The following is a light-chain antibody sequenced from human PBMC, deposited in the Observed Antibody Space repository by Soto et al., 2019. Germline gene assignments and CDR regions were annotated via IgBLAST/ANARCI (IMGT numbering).Light chain of an antibody. Sequence: QSALTQPPSASGSPGQSVTISCTGTFNDVGGYNYVSWYQQHPGKAPKVIIYEVYKRPSGVPDRCSGSKSGKTASLTVSGLQADDEADYYCSSYVGNNNLVFGGGTKLTVL. CDR2: EVY. V-gene: IGLV2-8*01. CDR1: FNDVGGYNY. CDR3: SSYVGNNNLV. J-gene: IGLJ3*02.